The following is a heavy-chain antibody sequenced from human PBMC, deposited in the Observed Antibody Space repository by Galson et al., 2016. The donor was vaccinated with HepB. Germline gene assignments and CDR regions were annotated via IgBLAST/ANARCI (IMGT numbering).Heavy chain of an antibody. CDR3: AGGPMRRG. CDR2: ISHDGSDK. V-gene: IGHV3-30*03. D-gene: IGHD3-16*01. Sequence: SLRLSCAASGITFGNYAMHWVRQGPGKGLEWVAVISHDGSDKYYADAVKGRFAVSRDNSKNTLYLQMNSLSAEDTAVYYCAGGPMRRGWGQGTLVTVSS. CDR1: GITFGNYA. J-gene: IGHJ4*02.